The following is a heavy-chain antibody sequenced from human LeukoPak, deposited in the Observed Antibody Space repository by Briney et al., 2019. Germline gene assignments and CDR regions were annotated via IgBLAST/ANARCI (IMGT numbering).Heavy chain of an antibody. V-gene: IGHV3-30*03. Sequence: PGGSLRLSCAASKFTFSNYVMHWVRQAPGKGLEWVAVISYDGSDKYYADSVKGRFTISRDNSKNTLYLQMNSLRSEDTAVYYCARSFGGITGTARYFDLWGRGTLVTVSS. D-gene: IGHD1-20*01. CDR2: ISYDGSDK. J-gene: IGHJ2*01. CDR1: KFTFSNYV. CDR3: ARSFGGITGTARYFDL.